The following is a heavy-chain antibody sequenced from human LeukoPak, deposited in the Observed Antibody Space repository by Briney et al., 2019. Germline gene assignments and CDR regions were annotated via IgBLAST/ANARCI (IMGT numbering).Heavy chain of an antibody. CDR1: GGSISSSSYY. Sequence: SETLSLTCTVSGGSISSSSYYWGWIRQPPGKGLEWIGSIYYSGSTYYNPSLKSRVTISVDTSKNQFSLKLSSVTAADTAVYYCARRVAGINLYYFDYWGQGTLVTVSS. V-gene: IGHV4-39*01. J-gene: IGHJ4*02. D-gene: IGHD6-19*01. CDR3: ARRVAGINLYYFDY. CDR2: IYYSGST.